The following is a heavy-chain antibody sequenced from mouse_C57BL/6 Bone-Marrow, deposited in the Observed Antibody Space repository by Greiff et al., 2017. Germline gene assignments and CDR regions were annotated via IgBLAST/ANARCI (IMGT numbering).Heavy chain of an antibody. CDR3: ARSIYYGNSYYFDY. CDR1: GYSFTGYF. J-gene: IGHJ2*01. D-gene: IGHD2-1*01. Sequence: VQLKESGPELVKPGDSVKISCKASGYSFTGYFMNWVMQSHGKSLEWIGRINPYNGDTFYNQKFKGKATLTVDKSSSTAHMELRSLTSEDSAVYYCARSIYYGNSYYFDYWGQGTTLTVSS. V-gene: IGHV1-20*01. CDR2: INPYNGDT.